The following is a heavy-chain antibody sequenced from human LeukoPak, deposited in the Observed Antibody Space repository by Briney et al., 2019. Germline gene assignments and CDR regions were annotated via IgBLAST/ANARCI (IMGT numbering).Heavy chain of an antibody. CDR3: ARHKKDYSADY. J-gene: IGHJ4*02. D-gene: IGHD4-11*01. CDR2: IIPIFGTA. CDR1: GYTFTSYA. Sequence: GASVKVSCKASGYTFTSYAMNWVRQAPGQGLEWMGGIIPIFGTANYAQKFQGRVTITADESTSTAYMELSSLRSEDTAVYYCARHKKDYSADYWGQGTLVTVSS. V-gene: IGHV1-69*13.